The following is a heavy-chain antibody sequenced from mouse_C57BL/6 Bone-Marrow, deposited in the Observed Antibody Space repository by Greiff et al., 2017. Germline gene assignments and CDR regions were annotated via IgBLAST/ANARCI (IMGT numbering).Heavy chain of an antibody. J-gene: IGHJ3*01. Sequence: VQLKESGAELVRPGASVKLSCTASGFNIKDDYMHWVKQRPEQGLEWIGWIDPENGDTEYASKFQGKATITADTSSNTAYLQLSSLTSEDTAVYYCTRSSYSFAYWGQGTLVTVSA. V-gene: IGHV14-4*01. CDR3: TRSSYSFAY. CDR2: IDPENGDT. CDR1: GFNIKDDY. D-gene: IGHD1-1*01.